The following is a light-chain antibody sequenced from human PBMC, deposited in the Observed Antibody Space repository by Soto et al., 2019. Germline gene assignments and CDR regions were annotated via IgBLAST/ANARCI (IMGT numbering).Light chain of an antibody. CDR2: DAF. CDR3: QQYKSYSSWT. V-gene: IGKV1-5*01. CDR1: QSVSSW. J-gene: IGKJ1*01. Sequence: DMQRTQSPSTLSSSVGDRVTITCLSSQSVSSWLAWYQQRPGKAPKLLIYDAFNLESGVPSRFSGSGSATEFTLTISSLQPDDFATYYCQQYKSYSSWTFGQGTKVDIK.